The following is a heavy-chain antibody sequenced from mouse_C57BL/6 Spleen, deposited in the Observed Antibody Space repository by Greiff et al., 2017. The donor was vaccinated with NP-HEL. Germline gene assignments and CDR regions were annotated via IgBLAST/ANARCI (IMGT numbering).Heavy chain of an antibody. CDR3: ARAYYSYFDY. CDR2: IHPNSGST. CDR1: GYTFTSYW. Sequence: VKLQQPGAELVKPGASVKLSCKASGYTFTSYWMHWVKQRPGQGLEWIGMIHPNSGSTNYNEKFKSKATLTVDKSSSTAYMQLSSLTSEDSAVYYCARAYYSYFDYWGQGTTLTVSS. J-gene: IGHJ2*01. D-gene: IGHD2-12*01. V-gene: IGHV1-64*01.